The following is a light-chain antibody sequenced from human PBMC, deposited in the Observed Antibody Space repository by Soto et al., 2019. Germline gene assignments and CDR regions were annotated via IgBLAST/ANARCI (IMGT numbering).Light chain of an antibody. CDR2: GAS. CDR1: ESVSSSC. J-gene: IGKJ3*01. V-gene: IGKV3-20*01. Sequence: ESGLTQSPGTVAMSPGERAILSCMASESVSSSCVAWYQQKRGQAPRLLIYGASSRAFGIPDRFSGSGSGTDFTLSIISLESEDFAVYYCQISDPSAPRPPFAPGTKVDI. CDR3: QISDPSAPRPP.